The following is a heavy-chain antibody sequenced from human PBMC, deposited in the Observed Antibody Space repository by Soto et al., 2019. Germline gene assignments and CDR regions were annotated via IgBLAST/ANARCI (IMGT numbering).Heavy chain of an antibody. CDR2: LYDLDGI. J-gene: IGHJ3*01. D-gene: IGHD4-17*01. Sequence: PGGSLRLSCAAFGLTVSGKYYMAWVRQAPGKGLEWLSALYDLDGIYYADSVKGRFTTSGDSSKNIVYLQMDDLRPADTAVYYCASWRLREHAYDVWGQGTTVTVSS. CDR3: ASWRLREHAYDV. CDR1: GLTVSGKYY. V-gene: IGHV3-53*01.